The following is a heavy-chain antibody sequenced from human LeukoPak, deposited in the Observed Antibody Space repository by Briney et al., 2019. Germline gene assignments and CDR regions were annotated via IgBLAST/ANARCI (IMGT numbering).Heavy chain of an antibody. Sequence: PSETLPLTCSVSGGSISSYYWSWLRQPPGKELEWIAYISDIGSINYNPSLKSRVTISLNTSKNQFSLKLSAVTAADTAVYYCAGHHPRNTVDFWGQGTLVTVSS. D-gene: IGHD2-8*02. CDR3: AGHHPRNTVDF. V-gene: IGHV4-59*08. CDR2: ISDIGSI. CDR1: GGSISSYY. J-gene: IGHJ4*02.